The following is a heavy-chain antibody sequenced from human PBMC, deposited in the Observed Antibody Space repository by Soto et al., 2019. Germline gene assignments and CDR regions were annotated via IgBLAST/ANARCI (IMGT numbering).Heavy chain of an antibody. CDR3: ARYHFGSGRLDP. CDR2: ISHSGTT. D-gene: IGHD3-10*01. V-gene: IGHV4-61*03. Sequence: QVHLQESGPGLVMPSETLSLTCTVSHDSVSNTNYFWTWIRQPPGEVLAWIGYISHSGTTEYNPSLKRQVTISIDTSRNGFSLKLSSMTAADTAVYHCARYHFGSGRLDPWGQGTLVTVSS. J-gene: IGHJ5*02. CDR1: HDSVSNTNYF.